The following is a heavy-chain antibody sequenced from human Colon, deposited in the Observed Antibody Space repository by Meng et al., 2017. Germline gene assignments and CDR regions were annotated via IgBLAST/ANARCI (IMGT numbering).Heavy chain of an antibody. CDR1: GGSIRSTNW. D-gene: IGHD1-26*01. Sequence: QVHLPESGPGLVKPSGTLSLTCAVSGGSIRSTNWWSWIRQPPGKGLEWIGEISQSGSSNYNPSLKSRVTMSLDKFKNHFFLNLSSVSAADTAVYYCAREDGSIGFTPAGQWGQGTLVTVSS. CDR3: AREDGSIGFTPAGQ. V-gene: IGHV4-4*02. CDR2: ISQSGSS. J-gene: IGHJ1*01.